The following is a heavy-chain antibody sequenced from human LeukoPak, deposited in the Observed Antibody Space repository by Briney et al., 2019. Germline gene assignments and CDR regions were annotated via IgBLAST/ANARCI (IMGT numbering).Heavy chain of an antibody. D-gene: IGHD1-26*01. CDR1: GYSISSGYY. J-gene: IGHJ3*02. CDR2: IYHSGST. Sequence: MPSETLSLTCTVSGYSISSGYYWGWIRQPPGKGLEWIGSIYHSGSTYYNPSLKSRVTISVDRSKNQFSLKLSSVTAADTAVYYCARGWSGSLGDAFDIWGQGTMVTVSS. V-gene: IGHV4-38-2*02. CDR3: ARGWSGSLGDAFDI.